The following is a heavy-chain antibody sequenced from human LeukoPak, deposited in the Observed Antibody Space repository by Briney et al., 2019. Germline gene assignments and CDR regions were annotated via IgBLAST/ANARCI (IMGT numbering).Heavy chain of an antibody. J-gene: IGHJ4*02. CDR2: IYYSGST. V-gene: IGHV4-59*01. D-gene: IGHD1-26*01. CDR1: GGSISSYY. Sequence: SETLSLTCTVSGGSISSYYWSWIRQPPGKGLEWIGYIYYSGSTNYNPSLKSRVTISVDTSKDQFSLKLSSVTAADTAVYYCARGRYTGSTPNFDYWGQGTLVTVSS. CDR3: ARGRYTGSTPNFDY.